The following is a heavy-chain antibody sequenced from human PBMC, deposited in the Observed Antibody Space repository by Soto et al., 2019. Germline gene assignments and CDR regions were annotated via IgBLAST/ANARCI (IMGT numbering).Heavy chain of an antibody. CDR1: GYTFTSYA. D-gene: IGHD1-26*01. CDR3: ARGGSFYWYFDL. Sequence: QVQLVQSGAEVKKPGASVKVSCKASGYTFTSYAMHWVRQARGQRRERMGWINAGNGNTKYSQKFQRRVTITRDTSASTAYMELNSLRSEDTAVYYCARGGSFYWYFDLWGRGTLVTVSS. V-gene: IGHV1-3*01. CDR2: INAGNGNT. J-gene: IGHJ2*01.